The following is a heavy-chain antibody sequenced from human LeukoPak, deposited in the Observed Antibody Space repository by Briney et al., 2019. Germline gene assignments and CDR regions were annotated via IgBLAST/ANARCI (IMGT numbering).Heavy chain of an antibody. CDR3: ASGSGWNDAFDF. Sequence: SETLSLTCAVYGGSFSGYYWYWIRQPPGKGLEWIGEINHSGSTNYNPSLKSRVTISVDTSKNQFSLKMSSVTAADTAVYYCASGSGWNDAFDFWGQGTMVTVSS. V-gene: IGHV4-34*01. CDR1: GGSFSGYY. J-gene: IGHJ3*01. D-gene: IGHD6-19*01. CDR2: INHSGST.